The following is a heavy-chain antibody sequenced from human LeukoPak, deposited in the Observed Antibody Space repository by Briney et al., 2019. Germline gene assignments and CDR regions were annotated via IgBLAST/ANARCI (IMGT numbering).Heavy chain of an antibody. CDR2: MNPHSGNT. CDR3: ARAGGWGPGGAFDI. V-gene: IGHV1-8*03. Sequence: ASVKVSCKASGYTFTSYDINWVRQATGQGLEWMGWMNPHSGNTGYAQKFQGRVTITRNTSISTAYMELSSLRSEDTAVYYCARAGGWGPGGAFDIWGQGTLVTVSS. D-gene: IGHD6-19*01. J-gene: IGHJ4*02. CDR1: GYTFTSYD.